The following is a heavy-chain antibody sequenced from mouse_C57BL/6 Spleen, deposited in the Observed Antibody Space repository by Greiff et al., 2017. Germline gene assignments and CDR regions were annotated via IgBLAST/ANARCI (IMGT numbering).Heavy chain of an antibody. Sequence: DVKLQESGPGLVKPSQSLSLTCSVTGYSITSGYYWNWIRQFPGNKLEWMGYISYDGSNNYNPSLKNRISITRDTSKNQFFLKLNSVTTEDTATYYCAREEGAYWGQGTLVTVSA. CDR1: GYSITSGYY. CDR3: AREEGAY. CDR2: ISYDGSN. J-gene: IGHJ3*01. V-gene: IGHV3-6*01.